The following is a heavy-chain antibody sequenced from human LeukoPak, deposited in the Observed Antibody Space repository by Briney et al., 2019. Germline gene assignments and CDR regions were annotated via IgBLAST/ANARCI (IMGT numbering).Heavy chain of an antibody. CDR3: ARRWGSRSHSDWFDP. J-gene: IGHJ5*02. V-gene: IGHV4-30-4*01. CDR2: IYYSGSA. Sequence: SQTLSLTCTVSGGSISSGDHWWSWIRQPPGKDLEWIGYIYYSGSASYNPSLKSRVTISVDTSKNQFSLKLTSVTAADTAVYYCARRWGSRSHSDWFDPWGQGTLVTVSS. CDR1: GGSISSGDHW. D-gene: IGHD3-10*01.